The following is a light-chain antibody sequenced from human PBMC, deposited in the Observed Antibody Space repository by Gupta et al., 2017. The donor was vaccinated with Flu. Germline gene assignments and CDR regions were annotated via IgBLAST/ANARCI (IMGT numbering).Light chain of an antibody. CDR2: DDS. CDR1: NIGSKS. V-gene: IGLV3-21*02. J-gene: IGLJ3*02. CDR3: QVWDSSSDHPV. Sequence: SYVLTQPPSVSVAPGQTARITWGGNNIGSKSVHGYQQKPGQAPVLVVYDDSDRPSGIPERFSGSNSGNTATLTISRVEAGDEADYYCQVWDSSSDHPVFGGGTKLTVL.